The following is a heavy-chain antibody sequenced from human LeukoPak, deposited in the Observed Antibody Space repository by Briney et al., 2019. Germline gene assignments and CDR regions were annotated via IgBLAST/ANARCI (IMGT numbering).Heavy chain of an antibody. V-gene: IGHV3-7*01. Sequence: PWGSLRLSCAASGFSFSSYWMSWVRQAPGKGLEWVANIKQDGSEKYYVDSVKGRFTISRDNAKNSLYLQMNSLRAEDTAVYYCARTYYYDSSGYPHDYWGQGTLVTVSS. J-gene: IGHJ4*02. CDR2: IKQDGSEK. D-gene: IGHD3-22*01. CDR3: ARTYYYDSSGYPHDY. CDR1: GFSFSSYW.